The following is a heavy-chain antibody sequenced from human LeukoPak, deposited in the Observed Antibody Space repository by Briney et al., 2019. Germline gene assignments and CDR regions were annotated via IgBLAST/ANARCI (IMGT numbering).Heavy chain of an antibody. D-gene: IGHD2-21*02. V-gene: IGHV5-51*01. CDR1: GYSFTSYW. CDR3: ARHGSSYYGGGDCYPVGFDY. J-gene: IGHJ4*02. CDR2: IYPGDSDT. Sequence: GESLQISCKGSGYSFTSYWIGWVRQMPGKGLEWMGIIYPGDSDTRYSPSFQGQVTISADKSISTAYLQWSSLKASDTAMYYCARHGSSYYGGGDCYPVGFDYWGQGTLVTVSS.